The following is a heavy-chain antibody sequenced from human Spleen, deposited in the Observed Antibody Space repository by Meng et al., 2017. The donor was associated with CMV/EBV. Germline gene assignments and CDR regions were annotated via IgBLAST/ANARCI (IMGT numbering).Heavy chain of an antibody. Sequence: VSGGSISRYYWTWIRQPPGKGLEWIGYIYDRGNTNYNPSLKSRVTISVDTSKNQFSLNLNSVTAADTAVYYCARGRIATSVTALAYWGQGTLVTVSS. V-gene: IGHV4-59*01. CDR3: ARGRIATSVTALAY. CDR2: IYDRGNT. J-gene: IGHJ4*02. CDR1: GGSISRYY. D-gene: IGHD6-13*01.